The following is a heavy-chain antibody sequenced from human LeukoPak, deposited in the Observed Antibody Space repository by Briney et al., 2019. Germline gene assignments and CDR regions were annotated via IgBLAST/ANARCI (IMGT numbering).Heavy chain of an antibody. Sequence: GGSLRLSCAASGFTISTYNMNWVPQAPGKGLEWGSYTSDSSSTIYYADSVKGRFTISRDNSKNTLDLQMNSLRAEYTAVYYCAKRSLRDYYGSGSYLDYWGQGTLVTVSS. D-gene: IGHD3-10*01. CDR3: AKRSLRDYYGSGSYLDY. CDR2: TSDSSSTI. J-gene: IGHJ4*02. V-gene: IGHV3-48*01. CDR1: GFTISTYN.